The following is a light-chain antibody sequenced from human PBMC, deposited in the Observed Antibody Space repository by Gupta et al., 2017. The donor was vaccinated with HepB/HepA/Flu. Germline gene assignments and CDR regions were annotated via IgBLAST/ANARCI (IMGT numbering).Light chain of an antibody. V-gene: IGLV1-47*01. CDR1: SSNIGSNY. J-gene: IGLJ2*01. Sequence: QSVLTQPPSASGTTGQRVTISCAGSSSNIGSNYVYWYQQRPGTAPILLIYRNNERPSGVPDRFSGSKSGTSAPLAITGLRSEDEADYYCAAWDDSLNGHVIFGGGTQLSVL. CDR3: AAWDDSLNGHVI. CDR2: RNN.